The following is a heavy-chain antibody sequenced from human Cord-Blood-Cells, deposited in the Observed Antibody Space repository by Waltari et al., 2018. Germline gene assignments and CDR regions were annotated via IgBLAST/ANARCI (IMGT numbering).Heavy chain of an antibody. V-gene: IGHV1-18*01. D-gene: IGHD1-26*01. CDR3: ARLSGSYYENYYYYGMDV. Sequence: QVQLVQSGAEVTKPGASVKVSCKASGYTFTSYGISWVRQAPGQGLEWMGWISAYTGNTNYAQQLQGRVTMTTDTSTRTAYMEVRSLRSDDTAVYYCARLSGSYYENYYYYGMDVWGQGTTVTVS. CDR2: ISAYTGNT. J-gene: IGHJ6*02. CDR1: GYTFTSYG.